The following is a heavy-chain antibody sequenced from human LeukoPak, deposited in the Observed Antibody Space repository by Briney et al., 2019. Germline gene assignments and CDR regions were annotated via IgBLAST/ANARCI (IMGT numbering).Heavy chain of an antibody. Sequence: GGSLRLSCAASGFTFSTFWMSWVRQAPGKGLEWVANIKEDGSEKCYVDSVNGRFTISRDNAKSSLYLQMNSLRAEDTAMYYCARGEGALHQWGQGALVTVSS. D-gene: IGHD3-10*01. V-gene: IGHV3-7*01. CDR3: ARGEGALHQ. CDR1: GFTFSTFW. J-gene: IGHJ4*02. CDR2: IKEDGSEK.